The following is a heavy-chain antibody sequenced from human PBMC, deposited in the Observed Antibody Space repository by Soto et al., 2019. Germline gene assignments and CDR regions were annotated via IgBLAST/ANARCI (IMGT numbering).Heavy chain of an antibody. CDR2: FDPEDGET. V-gene: IGHV1-24*01. CDR3: ATRGGYYGSGSRRAFDI. D-gene: IGHD3-10*01. CDR1: GYTLTELS. J-gene: IGHJ3*02. Sequence: ASVKVSCKVSGYTLTELSMHWVRQAPGKGLEWMGGFDPEDGETIYAQKFQGRVTMTEDTSTDTDYMELSSLRSEDTAVYYCATRGGYYGSGSRRAFDIWGQGTMVTVSS.